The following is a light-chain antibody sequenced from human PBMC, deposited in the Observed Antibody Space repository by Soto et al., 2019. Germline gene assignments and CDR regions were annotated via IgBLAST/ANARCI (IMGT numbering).Light chain of an antibody. Sequence: QSALTQPPSASGTPGQRVPISCSAGGPYIEVNAINWYQQVPGTAPRLLIYNDLQRPSGVPDRFSGSRSGTSASLVIVGLQSEDEADYFCAAWDHSLQGWVCGGGTKVTVL. CDR1: GPYIEVNA. V-gene: IGLV1-44*01. J-gene: IGLJ3*02. CDR3: AAWDHSLQGWV. CDR2: NDL.